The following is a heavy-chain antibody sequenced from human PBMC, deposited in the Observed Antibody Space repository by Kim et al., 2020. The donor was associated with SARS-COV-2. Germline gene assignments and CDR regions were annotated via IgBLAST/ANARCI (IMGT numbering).Heavy chain of an antibody. Sequence: GGSLRLSCAASGFTFSSYGMHWVRQAPGKGLEWVAVIWYDGSNKYYADSVKGRFTISRDNSKNTLYLQMNSLRAEDTAVYYCAKDGSGAGLSEIKVWGQGTLVTVSS. CDR1: GFTFSSYG. CDR3: AKDGSGAGLSEIKV. D-gene: IGHD3-3*01. CDR2: IWYDGSNK. V-gene: IGHV3-33*06. J-gene: IGHJ4*02.